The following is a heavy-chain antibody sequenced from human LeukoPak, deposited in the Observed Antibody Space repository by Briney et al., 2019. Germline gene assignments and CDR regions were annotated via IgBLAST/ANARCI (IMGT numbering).Heavy chain of an antibody. Sequence: GASVKVSCKASGGTFSSYAISWVRQAPGQGLEWMGRIIPILGIANYAQKFQGRVTITADKSTSTAYMELSSLRSEDTAVYYCARGVSGGYSYLYGMDVWGQGTTVTVSS. CDR1: GGTFSSYA. J-gene: IGHJ6*02. CDR3: ARGVSGGYSYLYGMDV. CDR2: IIPILGIA. D-gene: IGHD5-18*01. V-gene: IGHV1-69*04.